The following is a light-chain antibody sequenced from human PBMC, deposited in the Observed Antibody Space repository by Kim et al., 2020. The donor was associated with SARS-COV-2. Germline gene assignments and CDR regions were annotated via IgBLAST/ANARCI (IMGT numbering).Light chain of an antibody. J-gene: IGLJ1*01. CDR3: QSYDSSLSGYV. CDR2: GNN. V-gene: IGLV1-40*01. Sequence: QRVTISCTGTSSNLVAGYDVHWYQQLPGTAPKLLISGNNNRPSGVPDRFSGSKSGTSASLAITGLQAEDEADYYCQSYDSSLSGYVFGTGTKVTVL. CDR1: SSNLVAGYD.